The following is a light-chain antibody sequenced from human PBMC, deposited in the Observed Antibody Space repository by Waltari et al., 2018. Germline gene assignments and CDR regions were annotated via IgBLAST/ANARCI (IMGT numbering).Light chain of an antibody. V-gene: IGKV3-15*01. CDR1: QTLTSN. J-gene: IGKJ2*01. CDR2: GAS. CDR3: QQYNNRPYT. Sequence: ELVMTQSPATLSVSPGERATLSCRASQTLTSNLAWYQQKPGQAPRLLIYGASTRATGIPARFSGSGSGTQFTLTISSLQSEDFVVYYCQQYNNRPYTFGQGTKLEIK.